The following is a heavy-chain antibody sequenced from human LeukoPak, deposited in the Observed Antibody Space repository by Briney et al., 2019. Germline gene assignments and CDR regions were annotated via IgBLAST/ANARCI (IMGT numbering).Heavy chain of an antibody. J-gene: IGHJ3*02. CDR2: INSDGSIT. CDR1: GFTFSSYW. CDR3: ARDEGLDAFDI. Sequence: GGSLRLSCVASGFTFSSYWVHWVRQAPGKGLVWVSCINSDGSITSYADSVKGRFTISRDNAKNTLYLQMNSLSPEDTAVYYCARDEGLDAFDICGQGTLVTVSS. V-gene: IGHV3-74*01.